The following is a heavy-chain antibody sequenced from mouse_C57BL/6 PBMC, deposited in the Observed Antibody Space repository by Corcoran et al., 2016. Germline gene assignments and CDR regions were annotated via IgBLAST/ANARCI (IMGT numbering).Heavy chain of an antibody. CDR3: ARDYYGYWYFDV. D-gene: IGHD1-1*01. V-gene: IGHV1-76*01. CDR2: IYPGSGNT. J-gene: IGHJ1*03. CDR1: GYTFTDYY. Sequence: QVQLKQSGAELVRPGASVKLSCKASGYTFTDYYINGVKQRPGQGLEWIARIYPGSGNTYYNEKFKGKATLTAEKSSSTAYMQLSSLTSEDSAVYFCARDYYGYWYFDVWGTGTTVTVSS.